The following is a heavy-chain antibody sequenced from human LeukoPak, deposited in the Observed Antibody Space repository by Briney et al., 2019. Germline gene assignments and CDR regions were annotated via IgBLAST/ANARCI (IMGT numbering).Heavy chain of an antibody. CDR1: GFTFSSYG. Sequence: GGSLRLSWAASGFTFSSYGMSWVRQAPGKGLEWVSAISGSGGSTYYADSVKGRFTISRDNSKNTLYLQMNSLRAENTAVYYCAKGGFARYGSGSNRLNWFDPWGQGTLVTVSS. CDR2: ISGSGGST. D-gene: IGHD3-10*01. V-gene: IGHV3-23*01. CDR3: AKGGFARYGSGSNRLNWFDP. J-gene: IGHJ5*02.